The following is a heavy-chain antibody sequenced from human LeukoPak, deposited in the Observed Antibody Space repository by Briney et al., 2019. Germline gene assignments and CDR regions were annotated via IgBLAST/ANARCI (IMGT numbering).Heavy chain of an antibody. V-gene: IGHV3-21*01. CDR2: ISSSSSYI. D-gene: IGHD1-26*01. CDR1: GFSFSTYE. Sequence: PGGSLRLSCAASGFSFSTYEMNWVRQAPGKGLEWVSSISSSSSYIYYADSVKGRFTISRDNAKDSLYLQMNSLRAEDTAVYYCARDLGGDYFDYWGQGTLVTVSS. J-gene: IGHJ4*02. CDR3: ARDLGGDYFDY.